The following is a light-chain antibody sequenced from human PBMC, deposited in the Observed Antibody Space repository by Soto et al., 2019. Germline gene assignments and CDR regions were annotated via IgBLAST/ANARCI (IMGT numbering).Light chain of an antibody. CDR2: GAS. V-gene: IGKV3-20*01. J-gene: IGKJ1*01. Sequence: EIVLTQSPATLSLSPGERATLSCRASQSVSSNLAWYQQKPGQAPRLLIYGASTRATGIPDRFSGRASGTDFTLTISRLEPEDFAVYYCQQYGSSPWTFGQGTKVDIK. CDR1: QSVSSN. CDR3: QQYGSSPWT.